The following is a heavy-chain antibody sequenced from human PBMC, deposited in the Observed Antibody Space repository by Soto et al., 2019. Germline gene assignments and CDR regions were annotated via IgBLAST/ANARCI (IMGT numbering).Heavy chain of an antibody. CDR3: GGDIVVVPAAISRYGMDV. D-gene: IGHD2-2*01. V-gene: IGHV4-34*01. CDR1: GGSFSGYY. J-gene: IGHJ6*02. CDR2: INHSGST. Sequence: QVQLQQWGAGLLKPSETLSLTCAVYGGSFSGYYWSWIRQPPGKGLEWIGEINHSGSTNYNPSLKSRVTRSVDTSKNQFSLKLSSVTAADTAVYYCGGDIVVVPAAISRYGMDVWGQGTTVTVSS.